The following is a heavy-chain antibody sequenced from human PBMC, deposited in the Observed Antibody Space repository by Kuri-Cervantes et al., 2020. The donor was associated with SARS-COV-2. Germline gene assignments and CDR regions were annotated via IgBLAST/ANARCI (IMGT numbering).Heavy chain of an antibody. CDR2: IYSGCST. CDR3: ARDHPVWFGELFGGFDI. V-gene: IGHV3-53*01. D-gene: IGHD3-10*01. CDR1: GFTVSSNY. Sequence: GGSLRLSCTASGFTVSSNYMSWVRQAPGKGLEWVSVIYSGCSTYYENSVKGRFTNSRDNTKNTLSLQMYSLKAADTAVYYCARDHPVWFGELFGGFDIWGQGTLVTVSS. J-gene: IGHJ4*02.